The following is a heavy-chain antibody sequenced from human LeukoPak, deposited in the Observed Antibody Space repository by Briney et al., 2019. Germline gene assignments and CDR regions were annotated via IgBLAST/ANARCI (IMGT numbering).Heavy chain of an antibody. CDR3: ARARRGMATIHDYYFDY. CDR2: MNPNSGNT. Sequence: APVKVSCKASGYTFTSYDINWVRQATGQGLEWMGWMNPNSGNTGYAQKFQGRVTMTRNTSISTAYMELSSLRSEDTAVYYCARARRGMATIHDYYFDYWGQGTLVTVSS. J-gene: IGHJ4*02. V-gene: IGHV1-8*01. D-gene: IGHD5-24*01. CDR1: GYTFTSYD.